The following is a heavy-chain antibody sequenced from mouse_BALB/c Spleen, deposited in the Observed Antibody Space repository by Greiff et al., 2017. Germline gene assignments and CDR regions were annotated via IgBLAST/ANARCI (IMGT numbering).Heavy chain of an antibody. D-gene: IGHD1-1*01. V-gene: IGHV5-6-5*01. J-gene: IGHJ4*01. CDR3: AREAYYYGSSYAMDY. CDR2: ISSGGST. Sequence: EVKLMESGGGLVKPGGSLKLSCAASGFTFSSYAMSWVRQTPEKRLEWVASISSGGSTYYPDSVKGRFTISRDNARNILYLQMSSLRSEDTAMYYCAREAYYYGSSYAMDYWGQGTSVTVSS. CDR1: GFTFSSYA.